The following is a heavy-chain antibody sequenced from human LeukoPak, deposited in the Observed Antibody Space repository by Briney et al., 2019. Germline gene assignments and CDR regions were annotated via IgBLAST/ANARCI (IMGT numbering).Heavy chain of an antibody. Sequence: PGGSLRLSCAASGFTFSSYAMSWVRQAPGKGLEWVGRIKSKTDGGTTDYAAPVKGRFTISRDDSKNTLYLQMNSLKTEDTAVYYCTTVYSGYDSPMITFGGVIVQNDYWGQGTLVTVSS. D-gene: IGHD3-16*02. J-gene: IGHJ4*02. V-gene: IGHV3-15*01. CDR2: IKSKTDGGTT. CDR3: TTVYSGYDSPMITFGGVIVQNDY. CDR1: GFTFSSYA.